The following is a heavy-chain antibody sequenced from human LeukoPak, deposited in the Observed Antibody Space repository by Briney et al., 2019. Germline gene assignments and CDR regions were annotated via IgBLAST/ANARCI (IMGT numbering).Heavy chain of an antibody. D-gene: IGHD2-21*01. CDR1: GYSFTSYW. V-gene: IGHV5-51*01. Sequence: GESLKISCKGSGYSFTSYWIGWVRQMPGKGLEWMGIIYPGDSDTRYSPSFQGQVTISADKSISTAYLQWSSLKASDTAMYYCARQGTYCGGDCYSPFDYWGQGTLVTVSS. CDR2: IYPGDSDT. CDR3: ARQGTYCGGDCYSPFDY. J-gene: IGHJ4*02.